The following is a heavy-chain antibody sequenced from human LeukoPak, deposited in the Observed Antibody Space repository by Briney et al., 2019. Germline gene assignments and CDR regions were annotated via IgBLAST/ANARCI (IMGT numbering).Heavy chain of an antibody. J-gene: IGHJ4*02. V-gene: IGHV3-30*18. CDR1: GFTFSSYG. D-gene: IGHD3-3*01. CDR3: AKVDTRYYDFWSGNFDY. CDR2: ISYDGSNK. Sequence: GGSLRLSCAASGFTFSSYGMHWVRQAPGKGLEWVAVISYDGSNKYYADSVKGRFTISRDNSKNTLYLQMSSLRAEDTAVYYCAKVDTRYYDFWSGNFDYWGQGTLVTVSS.